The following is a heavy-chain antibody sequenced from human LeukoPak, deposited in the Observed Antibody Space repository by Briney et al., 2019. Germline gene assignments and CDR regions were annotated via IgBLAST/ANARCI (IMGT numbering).Heavy chain of an antibody. CDR2: INACNGNT. CDR1: GYTFTSYA. V-gene: IGHV1-3*01. D-gene: IGHD5-12*01. J-gene: IGHJ4*02. Sequence: ASVKVSCKASGYTFTSYAMHWVRQAPGQRLEWMGWINACNGNTKYSQKFQGRVTITRDTSASTAYMELSSLRSEDTAVYYCAREGATIPFDYWGQGTLVTVSS. CDR3: AREGATIPFDY.